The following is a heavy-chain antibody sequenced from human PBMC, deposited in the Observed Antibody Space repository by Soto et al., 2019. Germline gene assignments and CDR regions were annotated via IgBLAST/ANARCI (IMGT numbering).Heavy chain of an antibody. CDR3: ARAPNWFDP. J-gene: IGHJ5*02. CDR1: GGSFSGYY. CDR2: INHSGST. V-gene: IGHV4-34*01. Sequence: SETLSLTCAVYGGSFSGYYWCWIRQPPGKGLEWIGEINHSGSTNYNPSLKSRVTISVDTSKNQFSLKLSSVTAADTAVYYCARAPNWFDPWGQGTLVTVSS.